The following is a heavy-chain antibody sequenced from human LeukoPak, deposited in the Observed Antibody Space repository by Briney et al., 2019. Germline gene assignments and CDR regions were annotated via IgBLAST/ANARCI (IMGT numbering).Heavy chain of an antibody. CDR3: ASAYCSSTSCSSADWYFDL. J-gene: IGHJ2*01. Sequence: SETLSLTCAVSGGSISSGGYSWSWIRQPPGKGLEWIGYIYHSGSTYYNPSLKSRVTISVDRSKNQFSLKLSSVTAADTAVYYCASAYCSSTSCSSADWYFDLWGRGTLVTVSS. CDR2: IYHSGST. V-gene: IGHV4-30-2*01. CDR1: GGSISSGGYS. D-gene: IGHD2-2*01.